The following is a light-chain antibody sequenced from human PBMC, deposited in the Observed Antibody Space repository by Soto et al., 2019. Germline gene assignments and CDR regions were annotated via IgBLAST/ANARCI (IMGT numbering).Light chain of an antibody. CDR3: IQSLESST. V-gene: IGKV2-28*01. CDR2: LGS. J-gene: IGKJ4*01. Sequence: DIVMTQSPLSLPVTPGEPASISCRSSQSLLHSSGYTYLDWYLQKPEQSPQLLIYLGSNRASVVPDRFIGSGSGTDFTLKISRVEAEDVGIYYCIQSLESSTCGGGTKVYIK. CDR1: QSLLHSSGYTY.